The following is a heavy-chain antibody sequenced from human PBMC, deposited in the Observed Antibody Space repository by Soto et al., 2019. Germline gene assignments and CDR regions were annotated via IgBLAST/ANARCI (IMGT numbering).Heavy chain of an antibody. J-gene: IGHJ6*02. Sequence: SQTLSLTCAXSGDSVSSNSAGWNWIRQSPSRGLEWLGRTYYKSKWNNDYALSVKSRITINPDTSKNQFSLHLYSVTPEDTAVYYCTGITWFRGMDVWGQGTPVTVSS. V-gene: IGHV6-1*01. CDR3: TGITWFRGMDV. D-gene: IGHD3-10*01. CDR2: TYYKSKWNN. CDR1: GDSVSSNSAG.